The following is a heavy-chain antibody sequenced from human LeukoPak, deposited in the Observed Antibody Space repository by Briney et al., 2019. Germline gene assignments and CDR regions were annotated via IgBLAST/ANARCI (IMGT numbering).Heavy chain of an antibody. CDR3: ATNPPRLGTPLY. V-gene: IGHV1-2*02. Sequence: ASVKVSCKASGYTFTGYYMHWVRQAPGQGLEWMGWINPNSGGTNYAQKFQGRVTMTRDTSISTAYMALSRLQSDDTAVYYCATNPPRLGTPLYWGQGTLVTVSS. CDR2: INPNSGGT. D-gene: IGHD6-19*01. J-gene: IGHJ4*02. CDR1: GYTFTGYY.